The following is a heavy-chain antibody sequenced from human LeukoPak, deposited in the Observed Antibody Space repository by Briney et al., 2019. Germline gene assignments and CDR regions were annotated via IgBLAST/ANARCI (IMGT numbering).Heavy chain of an antibody. J-gene: IGHJ3*02. CDR3: ARGGRWELPRPYAFDI. CDR2: ISTYNGHT. V-gene: IGHV1-18*01. D-gene: IGHD1-26*01. CDR1: GYTFTSYG. Sequence: ASVKVSCKASGYTFTSYGISWLRQAPGQGLEWMGWISTYNGHTNYAQKLQGRVTMTTDTSTSTAYMEPRNLRSDDTAVYYCARGGRWELPRPYAFDIWGQGTMVTVSS.